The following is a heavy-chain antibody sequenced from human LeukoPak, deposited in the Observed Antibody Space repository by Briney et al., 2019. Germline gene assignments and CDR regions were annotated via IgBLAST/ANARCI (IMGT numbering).Heavy chain of an antibody. CDR2: IFSSGST. Sequence: SETLSLICSVPGGSLNGFSHYWGWIRQPPGKGLEWIGCIFSSGSTYYNPSLQSRVTISLDTSNDHFSLKVRSVTAADTAVYFCARGLAHGGIGNWFDPWGQGTLVTVAS. J-gene: IGHJ5*02. D-gene: IGHD3-16*01. CDR3: ARGLAHGGIGNWFDP. CDR1: GGSLNGFSHY. V-gene: IGHV4-39*07.